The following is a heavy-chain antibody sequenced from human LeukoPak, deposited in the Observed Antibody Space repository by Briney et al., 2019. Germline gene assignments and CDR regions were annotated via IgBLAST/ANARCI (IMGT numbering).Heavy chain of an antibody. Sequence: KPSETLSLTCTVSGGSVSSGSYYWSWIRQPPGKGLEWIGYIYYSGSTNYNPSLKSRVTISVDTSKNQFSLKLSSVTAADTAVYYCARVGLWQLVASWFDPWGQGTLVTVSS. D-gene: IGHD6-6*01. J-gene: IGHJ5*02. V-gene: IGHV4-61*01. CDR2: IYYSGST. CDR3: ARVGLWQLVASWFDP. CDR1: GGSVSSGSYY.